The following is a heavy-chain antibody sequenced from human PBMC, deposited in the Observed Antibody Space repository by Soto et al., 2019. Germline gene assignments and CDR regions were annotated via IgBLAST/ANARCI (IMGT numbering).Heavy chain of an antibody. D-gene: IGHD3-3*01. V-gene: IGHV3-48*02. CDR1: GFTFSSYS. J-gene: IGHJ6*02. Sequence: GGSLRLSCAASGFTFSSYSMNWVRQTPGKGLEWVSYISGSSSSIYYADSVKGRFTISRDNAKNSLFLQMNSLRDEDPAVYYCARIIPGDHGMDVWGQGTTVTVSS. CDR2: ISGSSSSI. CDR3: ARIIPGDHGMDV.